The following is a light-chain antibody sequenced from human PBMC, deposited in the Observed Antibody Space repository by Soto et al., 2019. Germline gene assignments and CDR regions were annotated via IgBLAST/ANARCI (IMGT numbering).Light chain of an antibody. CDR3: QQYGSSPWT. CDR2: GAS. CDR1: QSVSSSY. V-gene: IGKV3-20*01. Sequence: EIVLTQSPGTLSLSPGERATLSCRASQSVSSSYLAWYQQKPGQAPRLLIYGASSRATGIPDRFSGSGSGKDFTLTISRLEPEDFAVYYCQQYGSSPWTFSQGTKVDI. J-gene: IGKJ1*01.